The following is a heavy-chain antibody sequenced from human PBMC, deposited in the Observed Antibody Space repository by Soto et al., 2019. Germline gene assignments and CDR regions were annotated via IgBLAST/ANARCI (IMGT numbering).Heavy chain of an antibody. V-gene: IGHV3-15*01. J-gene: IGHJ6*02. CDR2: IKSKTDGGTT. CDR3: TLPLRDYYYGMDV. Sequence: EVQLVESGGGLVKPGGSLRLSCAASGFTFSNAWMSWVRQAPGKGLEWVGRIKSKTDGGTTDYAAPVKGRFTISRDDSKNTLYLQMNSLKTEDTAVYYCTLPLRDYYYGMDVWGQGTTVTVSS. D-gene: IGHD5-12*01. CDR1: GFTFSNAW.